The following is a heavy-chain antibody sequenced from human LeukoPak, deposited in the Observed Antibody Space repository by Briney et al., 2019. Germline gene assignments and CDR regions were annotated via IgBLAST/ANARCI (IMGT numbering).Heavy chain of an antibody. Sequence: SETLSLTCTVSGGSISSSSYYWGWIRQPPGKGLEWIGSIYYSGSTYYNPSLKSRVTISVDTSKNQFSLKLSSVTAADTAVYYCARSRMVRGVIIRNGYFDYWGQGTLVTVSS. V-gene: IGHV4-39*07. J-gene: IGHJ4*02. CDR1: GGSISSSSYY. D-gene: IGHD3-10*01. CDR3: ARSRMVRGVIIRNGYFDY. CDR2: IYYSGST.